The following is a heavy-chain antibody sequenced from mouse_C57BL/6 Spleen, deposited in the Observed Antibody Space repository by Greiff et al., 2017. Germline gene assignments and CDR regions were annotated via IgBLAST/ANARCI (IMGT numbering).Heavy chain of an antibody. CDR2: IDPNSGGT. J-gene: IGHJ2*01. Sequence: VQLQQPGAELVKPGASVKLSCKASGYTFTSYWMHWVKQRPGRGLEWIGRIDPNSGGTKYTEKFKSKATLTVDKPSSTAYMHLSSLTSEDSAVYYGARENYYGSSYPLDYWGQGTTITGSS. CDR1: GYTFTSYW. D-gene: IGHD1-1*01. CDR3: ARENYYGSSYPLDY. V-gene: IGHV1-72*01.